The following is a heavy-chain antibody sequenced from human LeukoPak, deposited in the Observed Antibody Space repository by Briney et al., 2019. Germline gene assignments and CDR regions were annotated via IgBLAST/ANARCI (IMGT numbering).Heavy chain of an antibody. CDR2: IYSSGST. Sequence: SETLSLTCTVSGGSVSSDNYYWNWIRQPPGMGLEWIGYIYSSGSTNYNPSLKSRVTISVDTSKNQFSLKLNSVTAADAAVYYCARHYGPWGQGTLVTVSS. CDR3: ARHYGP. D-gene: IGHD3-16*01. J-gene: IGHJ5*02. V-gene: IGHV4-61*01. CDR1: GGSVSSDNYY.